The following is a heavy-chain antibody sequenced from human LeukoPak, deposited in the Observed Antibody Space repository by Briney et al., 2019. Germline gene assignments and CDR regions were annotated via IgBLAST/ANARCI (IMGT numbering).Heavy chain of an antibody. D-gene: IGHD6-13*01. CDR1: GGSISSSSYY. V-gene: IGHV4-39*07. Sequence: PSETLSLTCTVSGGSISSSSYYWGWIRQPPGKGLEWIGSIYYSGSTYYNPSLKSRVTISVDTSKNQFSLKLSSVTAADTAVYYCARGRSSLRAHLNGYSSSWYDTQYYFDYWGQGTLVTVSS. CDR3: ARGRSSLRAHLNGYSSSWYDTQYYFDY. CDR2: IYYSGST. J-gene: IGHJ4*02.